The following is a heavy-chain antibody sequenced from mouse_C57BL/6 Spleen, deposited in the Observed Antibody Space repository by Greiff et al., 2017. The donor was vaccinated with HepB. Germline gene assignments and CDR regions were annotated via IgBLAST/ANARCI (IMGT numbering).Heavy chain of an antibody. D-gene: IGHD1-3*01. CDR3: AKALKGVAY. CDR2: INPSNGGT. J-gene: IGHJ3*01. Sequence: QVQLKQPGTELVKPGASVKLSCKASGYTFNSYWMHWVKQRPGQGLEWIGNINPSNGGTNYNEKLKGKATLTLDKTSITAYMQLISLTSEDPAVYYCAKALKGVAYWGQGTLVTVSA. CDR1: GYTFNSYW. V-gene: IGHV1-53*01.